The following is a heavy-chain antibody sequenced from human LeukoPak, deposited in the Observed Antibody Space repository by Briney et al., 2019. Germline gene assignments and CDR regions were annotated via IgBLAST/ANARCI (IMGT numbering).Heavy chain of an antibody. CDR2: ISSSSSII. J-gene: IGHJ4*02. CDR1: GFTFSSYE. D-gene: IGHD5-18*01. V-gene: IGHV3-48*01. Sequence: GGSLRLSCAASGFTFSSYEMNWVRQAPGKGLEWVSYISSSSSIIYYADSVKGRFTISRDNSKNTLYLQMNSLRAEDTAVHYCAKDQGYGYSFDYWGQETLVTVSS. CDR3: AKDQGYGYSFDY.